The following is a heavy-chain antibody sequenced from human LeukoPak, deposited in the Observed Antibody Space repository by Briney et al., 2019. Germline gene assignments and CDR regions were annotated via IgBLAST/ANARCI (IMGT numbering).Heavy chain of an antibody. CDR1: GFTFRSDA. CDR3: AKDLSTNWSFDY. CDR2: ISYDGIIK. J-gene: IGHJ4*02. Sequence: RSLRLSCAASGFTFRSDAMHWVRQAPGKGLEWVAFISYDGIIKHYADSVKGRFTISRDNSKNTLYLQMNSPRGEDTAVYYCAKDLSTNWSFDYWGQGTLVTVSS. D-gene: IGHD6-13*01. V-gene: IGHV3-30*18.